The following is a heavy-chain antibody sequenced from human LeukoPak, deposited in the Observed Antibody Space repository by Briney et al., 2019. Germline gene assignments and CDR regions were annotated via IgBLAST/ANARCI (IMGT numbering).Heavy chain of an antibody. J-gene: IGHJ4*02. CDR2: ISSSSKYI. V-gene: IGHV3-21*06. CDR3: AKEKSGYSYGCDS. D-gene: IGHD5-18*01. Sequence: PGGSLRLSCAASGFTFSSYSMNWVRQAPGKGLEWVSSISSSSKYIDYADSVKGRFTISRDNAKNSLYLQMNSLRAEDTAVYFCAKEKSGYSYGCDSWGQGTLVTVSS. CDR1: GFTFSSYS.